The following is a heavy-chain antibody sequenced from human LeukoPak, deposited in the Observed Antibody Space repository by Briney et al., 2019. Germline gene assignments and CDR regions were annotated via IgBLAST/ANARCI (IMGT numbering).Heavy chain of an antibody. V-gene: IGHV4-34*01. J-gene: IGHJ6*04. CDR2: INHSGST. CDR1: GGSFGGYY. Sequence: SETLSLTCAVYGGSFGGYYWSWIRQPPGKGLEWIGEINHSGSTNYNPSLKSRVTISVDTSKNQFSLKLSSVTAADTAVYYCARGLGYGDYPYGMDVWGKGTTVTVSS. CDR3: ARGLGYGDYPYGMDV. D-gene: IGHD4-17*01.